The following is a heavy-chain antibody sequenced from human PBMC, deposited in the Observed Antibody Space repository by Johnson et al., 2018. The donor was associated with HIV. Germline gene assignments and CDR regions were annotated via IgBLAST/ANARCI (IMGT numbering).Heavy chain of an antibody. CDR3: ARDPGNGGRPFDAFDI. Sequence: QVQLVESWGGLVKPGGSLKLSCAVSGFTFSDHYMSWIRQTPGKGLQWVSYISGSGIIIYSTDSVQGRFTISRDNVKNSLYLQMNSLRAEDTAVYYCARDPGNGGRPFDAFDIWGQGTMVTVSS. CDR1: GFTFSDHY. D-gene: IGHD4-23*01. V-gene: IGHV3-11*04. J-gene: IGHJ3*02. CDR2: ISGSGIII.